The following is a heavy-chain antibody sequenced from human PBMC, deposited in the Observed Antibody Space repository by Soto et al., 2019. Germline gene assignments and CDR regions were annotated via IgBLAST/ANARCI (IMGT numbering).Heavy chain of an antibody. CDR1: GFTFSSYS. D-gene: IGHD6-13*01. V-gene: IGHV3-23*01. J-gene: IGHJ6*02. Sequence: PGGSLRLSCAASGFTFSSYSISWVRQAPWKGLEWVSAISGSGVSTYYADSVKGRFTISRDNSKNTLYLQMNSLRAEDTAVYYCAKDHFYSSRWSRYYHYGMDVLGQGTTVNVSS. CDR3: AKDHFYSSRWSRYYHYGMDV. CDR2: ISGSGVST.